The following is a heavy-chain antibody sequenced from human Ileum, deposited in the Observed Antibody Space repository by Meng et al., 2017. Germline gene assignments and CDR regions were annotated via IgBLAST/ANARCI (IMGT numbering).Heavy chain of an antibody. CDR3: ARHGGYSQNF. J-gene: IGHJ4*02. Sequence: QGSGPGLGVPSGSLPLTCPVLSGSIGSNTYWSWVRQPPGKGLEWIGQISHSGSAYYNPSLKSRVTMSVDKSKSQFSLMLTSVTAADTAIYYCARHGGYSQNFWGQGTLVTVSS. CDR1: SGSIGSNTY. V-gene: IGHV4-4*02. D-gene: IGHD4-23*01. CDR2: ISHSGSA.